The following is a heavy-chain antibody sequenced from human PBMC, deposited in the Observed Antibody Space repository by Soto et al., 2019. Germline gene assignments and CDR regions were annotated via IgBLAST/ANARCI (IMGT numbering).Heavy chain of an antibody. Sequence: PSETLSLTCTVSGGSISSGGYYWSWIRQHPGKGLEWIGYIYYSGSTNYNPSLKSRVTISVDTSKNQFSLKLSSVTAADTAVYYCARLRYCSSTSCGGRGYYYYMDVWGKGTTVTVSS. CDR1: GGSISSGGYY. D-gene: IGHD2-2*01. J-gene: IGHJ6*03. CDR3: ARLRYCSSTSCGGRGYYYYMDV. CDR2: IYYSGST. V-gene: IGHV4-61*08.